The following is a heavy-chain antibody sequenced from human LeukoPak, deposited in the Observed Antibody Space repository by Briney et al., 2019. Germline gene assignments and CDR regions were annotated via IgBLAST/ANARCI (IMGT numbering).Heavy chain of an antibody. D-gene: IGHD6-19*01. Sequence: PGGSLRLSCVASGFNFKDKAMHWVRQAPGKGLEWVSSISWNSDFIDYADSVKGRFTVSRDNAKTSLYLQMNSVRDEDTAFYYCAKTPYSSGRSPFDYWGQGTLVTVSS. CDR3: AKTPYSSGRSPFDY. J-gene: IGHJ4*02. CDR2: ISWNSDFI. V-gene: IGHV3-9*01. CDR1: GFNFKDKA.